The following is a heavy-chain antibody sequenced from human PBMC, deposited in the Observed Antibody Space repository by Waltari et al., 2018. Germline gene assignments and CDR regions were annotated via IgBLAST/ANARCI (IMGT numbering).Heavy chain of an antibody. D-gene: IGHD6-19*01. CDR3: AKALAPYSSGGYTGY. CDR2: ISYDGSNK. CDR1: GFTFSSYG. Sequence: QVQLVESGGGVVQPGRSLRLSCAASGFTFSSYGMHWVRQAPGKGLEWVAVISYDGSNKYYADSVKGRFTISRDNSKNTLYLQMNSLRAEDTAVYYCAKALAPYSSGGYTGYWGQGTQVIVSS. J-gene: IGHJ4*02. V-gene: IGHV3-30*18.